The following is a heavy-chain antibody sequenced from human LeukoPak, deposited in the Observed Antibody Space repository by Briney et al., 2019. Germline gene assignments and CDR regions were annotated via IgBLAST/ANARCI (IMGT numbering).Heavy chain of an antibody. D-gene: IGHD6-25*01. Sequence: PGGSLRLSCAASGFTFSNYKMNWVREAPGEGLEWVSSISSISADIYYADSVKGGFTISRDNAADSLYLRMSSLRAEDTAVYCCASDSALHYWGQGTLVTVPS. CDR3: ASDSALHY. V-gene: IGHV3-21*01. J-gene: IGHJ4*02. CDR1: GFTFSNYK. CDR2: ISSISADI.